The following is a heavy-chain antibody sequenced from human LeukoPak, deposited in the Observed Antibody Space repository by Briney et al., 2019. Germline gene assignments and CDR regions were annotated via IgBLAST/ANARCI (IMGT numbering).Heavy chain of an antibody. CDR1: GGTFSSYA. J-gene: IGHJ4*02. D-gene: IGHD3-10*01. CDR2: ISAYNGNT. V-gene: IGHV1-18*01. Sequence: ASVKVSCKASGGTFSSYAISWVRQAPGQGLEWMGWISAYNGNTNYAQKLQGRVTMTTDTSTSTAYMELRSLRSDDTAVYYCARVSGELYSRYFDYWGQGTLVTVSS. CDR3: ARVSGELYSRYFDY.